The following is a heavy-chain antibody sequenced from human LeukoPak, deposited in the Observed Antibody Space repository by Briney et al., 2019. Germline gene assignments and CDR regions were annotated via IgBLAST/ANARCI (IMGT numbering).Heavy chain of an antibody. Sequence: ASVKVSCKASGGTFSIYAISWVRQAPGQGLEWMGRIIPILGIANYAQKFQGRVTITADKSTSTAYMELSSLRSEDTAVYYCARDPYYYDSSGYSPPYYFDYWGQGTLVTVSS. J-gene: IGHJ4*02. D-gene: IGHD3-22*01. CDR3: ARDPYYYDSSGYSPPYYFDY. V-gene: IGHV1-69*04. CDR1: GGTFSIYA. CDR2: IIPILGIA.